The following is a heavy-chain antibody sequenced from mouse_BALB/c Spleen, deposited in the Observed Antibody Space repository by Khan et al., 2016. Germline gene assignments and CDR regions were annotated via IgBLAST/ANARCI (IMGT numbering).Heavy chain of an antibody. V-gene: IGHV5-6*01. CDR1: GFTFSNYG. D-gene: IGHD1-1*01. Sequence: EVELVESGGDLVKPGGSLKLSCAASGFTFSNYGMSWVRQTPDKRLEWVATISSGGSYTYYPDSVKGRFTISRDNAKNTLYLQMSSLKSEDTAMFYCARGVYYGSSYKYAMDYWGQGTSVIVSS. J-gene: IGHJ4*01. CDR3: ARGVYYGSSYKYAMDY. CDR2: ISSGGSYT.